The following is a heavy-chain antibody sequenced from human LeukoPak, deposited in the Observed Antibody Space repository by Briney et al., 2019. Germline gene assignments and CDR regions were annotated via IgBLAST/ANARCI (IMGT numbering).Heavy chain of an antibody. J-gene: IGHJ5*02. D-gene: IGHD3-10*01. Sequence: GWINPITAGTNYAQKFQGRVTMTRDTSISTAYMELSRLRSDDTAVYYCASVMVRTNWFDPWGQGTLVTVSS. CDR3: ASVMVRTNWFDP. V-gene: IGHV1-2*02. CDR2: INPITAGT.